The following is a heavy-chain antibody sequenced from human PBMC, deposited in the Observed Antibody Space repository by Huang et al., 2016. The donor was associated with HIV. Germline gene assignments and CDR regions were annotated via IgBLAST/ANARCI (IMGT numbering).Heavy chain of an antibody. J-gene: IGHJ4*02. Sequence: ELQLVQSGAEVKKPGESLKISCKGSENNFNTYWNGWVRQMPGKGLEWIGIIHPGDSDPRYSPSFRGQVTFAADKSINTAYLQWTYLKASDTAMYYCARWMSSGSYYYFDFWGQGTLVTVSS. CDR1: ENNFNTYW. CDR3: ARWMSSGSYYYFDF. CDR2: IHPGDSDP. V-gene: IGHV5-51*01. D-gene: IGHD1-26*01.